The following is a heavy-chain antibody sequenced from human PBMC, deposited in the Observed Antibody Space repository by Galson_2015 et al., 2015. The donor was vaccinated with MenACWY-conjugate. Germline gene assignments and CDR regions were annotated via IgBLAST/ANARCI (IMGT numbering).Heavy chain of an antibody. CDR2: ISFDGINK. V-gene: IGHV3-30*18. J-gene: IGHJ3*01. Sequence: SLRLSCAASGFTFNTHGLHWVRQAPGKGLEWMAVISFDGINKHYADSVMGRFTISRDNSNNTLYLQMNSLRPEDSAVYYCAKVRWLRLNSDAYDVWGQGTMVTVSS. CDR3: AKVRWLRLNSDAYDV. D-gene: IGHD5-12*01. CDR1: GFTFNTHG.